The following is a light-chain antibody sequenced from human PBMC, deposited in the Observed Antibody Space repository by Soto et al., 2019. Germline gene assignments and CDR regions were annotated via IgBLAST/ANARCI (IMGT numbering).Light chain of an antibody. J-gene: IGLJ1*01. Sequence: QSALTQPASVSGSPGQSITISCTGTSSDVGTYYLGSWYQQHPGKVPKLMIYEGTKLPSGVSDRFSGSKSGNTASLTISGLQAEDEANYYCCSYAGDNIFVFGNGTKSPS. CDR3: CSYAGDNIFV. V-gene: IGLV2-23*01. CDR1: SSDVGTYYL. CDR2: EGT.